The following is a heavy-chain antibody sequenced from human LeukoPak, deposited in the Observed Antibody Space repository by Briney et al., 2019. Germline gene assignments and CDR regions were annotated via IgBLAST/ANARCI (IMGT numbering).Heavy chain of an antibody. J-gene: IGHJ6*03. Sequence: GGSLRLSCAASGFTSSSYGMSWVRQAPGKGLEWVSAISGSGGSTYYADSVKGRFTISRDNSKNTLYLQMNSLRAEDTAVYYCAKGTTGYGRYYYYMDVWGKGTTVTISS. D-gene: IGHD5-18*01. CDR2: ISGSGGST. CDR3: AKGTTGYGRYYYYMDV. CDR1: GFTSSSYG. V-gene: IGHV3-23*01.